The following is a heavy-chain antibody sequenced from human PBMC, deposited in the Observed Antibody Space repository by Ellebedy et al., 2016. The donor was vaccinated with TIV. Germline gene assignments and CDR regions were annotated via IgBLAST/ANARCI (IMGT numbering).Heavy chain of an antibody. D-gene: IGHD6-13*01. V-gene: IGHV3-49*04. CDR3: TRDLTTLAAAGTGIYYYTMDV. CDR1: GFTFGDYA. CDR2: IRSKAYGGTT. Sequence: GESLKISXTASGFTFGDYAMSWVRQAPGKGLEWVSFIRSKAYGGTTEYAASVKGRFTISGDDSKSIAYLQMNSLKAEDTAVYYCTRDLTTLAAAGTGIYYYTMDVWGQGTTVTVSS. J-gene: IGHJ6*02.